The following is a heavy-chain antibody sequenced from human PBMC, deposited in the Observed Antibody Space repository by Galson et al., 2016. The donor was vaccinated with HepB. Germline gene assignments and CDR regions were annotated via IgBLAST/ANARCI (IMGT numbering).Heavy chain of an antibody. Sequence: SLRLSCAASDFDVSTNYMSWVRQTPGKGLEWISVIYGGGRTEYVDSVKGRFTISRDNSKNTLFLQMNSLKVEDTAVYYCATIGRQSGPYPYYFDSWGQGTLVTVSS. CDR3: ATIGRQSGPYPYYFDS. J-gene: IGHJ4*02. CDR1: DFDVSTNY. CDR2: IYGGGRT. V-gene: IGHV3-53*01. D-gene: IGHD1-26*01.